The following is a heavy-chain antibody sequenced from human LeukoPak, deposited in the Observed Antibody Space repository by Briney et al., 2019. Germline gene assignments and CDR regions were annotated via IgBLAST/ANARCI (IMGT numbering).Heavy chain of an antibody. CDR3: ATAMVRGEAWFDP. CDR1: GYTLTELS. Sequence: GASVKVSCKVSGYTLTELSMHWVRQAPGKGLEWMVGFDPEDGETIYAQKFQGRVTMTEDTSTDTAYMELSSLRSGDTAVYYCATAMVRGEAWFDPWGQGTLVTVSS. D-gene: IGHD3-10*01. J-gene: IGHJ5*02. V-gene: IGHV1-24*01. CDR2: FDPEDGET.